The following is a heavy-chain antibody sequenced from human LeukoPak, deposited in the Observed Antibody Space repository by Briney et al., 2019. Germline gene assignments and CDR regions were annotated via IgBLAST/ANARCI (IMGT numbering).Heavy chain of an antibody. CDR2: INPNSSGT. J-gene: IGHJ6*03. D-gene: IGHD2-2*01. V-gene: IGHV1-2*06. CDR3: AREGEVVPAAKPPPLHYYYYYMDV. Sequence: GASVKVSCKASGYTFTGYYMHWVRQAPGQGLEWMGRINPNSSGTNYAQKFQGRVTMTRDTSISTAYMELSRLRSDDTAVYYCAREGEVVPAAKPPPLHYYYYYMDVWGKGTTVTVSS. CDR1: GYTFTGYY.